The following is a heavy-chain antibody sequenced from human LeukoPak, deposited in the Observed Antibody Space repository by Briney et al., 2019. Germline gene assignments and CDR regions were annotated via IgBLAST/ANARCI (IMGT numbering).Heavy chain of an antibody. Sequence: GGSLTLSCAGSGFTFSSYSMCWVRQAPGRGLEWVAAISGTGDSIYYAASVNGRFTISRDNAKNTLYLQMNSLRAEDTAVYYCARGDYGGNFRYFDFWGQGTLVTVSS. CDR3: ARGDYGGNFRYFDF. D-gene: IGHD4-23*01. CDR2: ISGTGDSI. V-gene: IGHV3-23*01. J-gene: IGHJ4*02. CDR1: GFTFSSYS.